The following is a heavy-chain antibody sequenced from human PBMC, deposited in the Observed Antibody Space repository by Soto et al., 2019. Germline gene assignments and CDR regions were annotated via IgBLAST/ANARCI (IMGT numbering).Heavy chain of an antibody. V-gene: IGHV4-34*01. CDR3: ARVPPYYDFWSGYYSGYYYGMDV. Sequence: SETLSLTCAVYGGSFSGYYWSWIRQPPGKGLEWIGEINHSGSTNYNPSLKSRVTISVDTSKNQFSLKLSSVTAADTAVYHCARVPPYYDFWSGYYSGYYYGMDVWGQGTRVTVSS. D-gene: IGHD3-3*01. CDR2: INHSGST. CDR1: GGSFSGYY. J-gene: IGHJ6*02.